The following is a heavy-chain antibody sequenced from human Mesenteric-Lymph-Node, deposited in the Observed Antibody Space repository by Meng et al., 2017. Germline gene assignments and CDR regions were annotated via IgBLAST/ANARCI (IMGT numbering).Heavy chain of an antibody. Sequence: GESLKISCAASGFTFSSNWMSWLRQAPGKGLEWMGIIYPGDSDTRYSPSFQGQVTISADKSISTAYLQWSSLKASDTAMYYCARLPLPGVAFDIWGQGTMVTVSS. CDR3: ARLPLPGVAFDI. CDR2: IYPGDSDT. D-gene: IGHD1-14*01. J-gene: IGHJ3*02. CDR1: GFTFSSNW. V-gene: IGHV5-51*01.